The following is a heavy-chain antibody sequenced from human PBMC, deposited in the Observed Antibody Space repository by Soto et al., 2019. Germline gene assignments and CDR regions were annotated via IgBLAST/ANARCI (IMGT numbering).Heavy chain of an antibody. CDR1: GFTFSAYA. Sequence: EVQLLESGGGLVQPGGSLRLSCAASGFTFSAYAMSWVRQAPGKGLEWVSAISGSGGSTYYADSVKGRFTISRDNSKNTLYLQMNSLRAEDTAVYYCAKVVKGGNSAFDIWGQGTMVTVSS. CDR2: ISGSGGST. J-gene: IGHJ3*02. V-gene: IGHV3-23*01. CDR3: AKVVKGGNSAFDI. D-gene: IGHD2-21*02.